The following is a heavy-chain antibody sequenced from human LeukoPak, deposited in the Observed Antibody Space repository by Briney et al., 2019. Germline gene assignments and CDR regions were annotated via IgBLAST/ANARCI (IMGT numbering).Heavy chain of an antibody. CDR3: ARGPKRPPLQHYFDY. V-gene: IGHV3-53*04. D-gene: IGHD4-11*01. J-gene: IGHJ4*02. Sequence: GGSLRLSCAASGFTVSSNYMSWVRQAPGKGLEWVSVIYSGGSTYYADSVKGRFTISRHNSKNTLYLQMNSLRAEDTAVYYCARGPKRPPLQHYFDYWGQGTLVTVSS. CDR1: GFTVSSNY. CDR2: IYSGGST.